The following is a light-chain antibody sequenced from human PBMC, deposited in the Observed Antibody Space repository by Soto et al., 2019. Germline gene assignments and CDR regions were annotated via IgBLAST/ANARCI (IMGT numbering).Light chain of an antibody. CDR1: QSVRSSF. J-gene: IGKJ1*01. Sequence: ESVLTQAPGTLSLSTGERATLSCRASQSVRSSFLAWYQLKPGQAPRLLIYGASRRATGIPDRFSGSGSGTDFTLTISRLEPEDFAVYYCQQYDSSPWTFGQGTKVEI. CDR2: GAS. V-gene: IGKV3-20*01. CDR3: QQYDSSPWT.